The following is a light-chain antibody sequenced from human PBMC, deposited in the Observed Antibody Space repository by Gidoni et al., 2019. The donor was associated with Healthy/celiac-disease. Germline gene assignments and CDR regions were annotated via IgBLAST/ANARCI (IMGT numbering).Light chain of an antibody. CDR1: QSISSY. CDR3: QQSYSTARWA. Sequence: DIQMTQSPSSLSASVGDSVTITCRASQSISSYLNWYQQKPGKAPKLLIYAASSLQSGVPSRFSGSGSGTDFTLTISSLQPEDFATYYCQQSYSTARWAFGQETKVEIK. CDR2: AAS. J-gene: IGKJ1*01. V-gene: IGKV1-39*01.